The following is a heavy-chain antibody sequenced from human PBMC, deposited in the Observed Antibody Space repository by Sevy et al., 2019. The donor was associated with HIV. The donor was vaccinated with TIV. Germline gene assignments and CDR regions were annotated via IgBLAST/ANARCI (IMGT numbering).Heavy chain of an antibody. J-gene: IGHJ5*02. CDR3: AKGEGDCSGGSCNPGVS. Sequence: GGSLRLSCAASGFTFSSHGMHWVRRAPGKGLEWVGLISFDGNKRYYPDSVKGRFTISRDNSKNTLYLQMNGLRAEDTAVYYCAKGEGDCSGGSCNPGVSWGQGTLVTVSS. D-gene: IGHD2-15*01. V-gene: IGHV3-30*18. CDR1: GFTFSSHG. CDR2: ISFDGNKR.